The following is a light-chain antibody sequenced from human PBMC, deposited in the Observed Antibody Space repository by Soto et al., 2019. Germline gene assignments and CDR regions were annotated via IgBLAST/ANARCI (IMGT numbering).Light chain of an antibody. Sequence: QSVLTQPASVSWSPGQSITISCAGTRSDVGAYNYVSWYQQHPGKAPKLLIYDVSNRPSGVSNRFSGSKSGNTASLTISGLQAEDEADYYCSSYASSSTPLYGFGTGTKVTVL. CDR1: RSDVGAYNY. CDR2: DVS. V-gene: IGLV2-14*01. J-gene: IGLJ1*01. CDR3: SSYASSSTPLYG.